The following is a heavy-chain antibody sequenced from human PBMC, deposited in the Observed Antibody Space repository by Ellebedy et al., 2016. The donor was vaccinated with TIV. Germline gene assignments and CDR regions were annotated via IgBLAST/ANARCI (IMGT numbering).Heavy chain of an antibody. Sequence: SQTLSLTCXVYGGSFSGYYWSWIRQPPGKGLEWIGEINHSGSTNYNPSLKSRVTISVDTSKNQFSLKLSSVTAADTAVYYCAREGLYYYYYMDVWGKGTTVTVSS. J-gene: IGHJ6*03. CDR1: GGSFSGYY. V-gene: IGHV4-34*01. CDR3: AREGLYYYYYMDV. CDR2: INHSGST.